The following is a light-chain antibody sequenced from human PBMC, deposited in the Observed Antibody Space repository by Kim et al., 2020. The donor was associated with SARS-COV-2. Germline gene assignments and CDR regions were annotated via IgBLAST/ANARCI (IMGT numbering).Light chain of an antibody. J-gene: IGLJ2*01. CDR1: NSDVAGYNN. Sequence: SITICCTVTNSDVAGYNNVSKYQQHPGKAPKLMIYDFSNRPSGFSNRFSCSKSGNTDSLTISELQAEEEADYYCSSYTSSSTPVVFGGGTQLTVL. CDR3: SSYTSSSTPVV. V-gene: IGLV2-14*03. CDR2: DFS.